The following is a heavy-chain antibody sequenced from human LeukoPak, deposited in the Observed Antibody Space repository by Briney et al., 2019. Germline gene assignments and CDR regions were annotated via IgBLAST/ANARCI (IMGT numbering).Heavy chain of an antibody. V-gene: IGHV3-30*18. CDR1: GFHFSSYG. CDR2: ISYDGSNK. J-gene: IGHJ4*02. D-gene: IGHD6-13*01. Sequence: GGSLRLSYAASGFHFSSYGMLGLRQAPGKGLEWVAVISYDGSNKYYADSVKGRFTISRDNSKNTLYLQMNSLRAEDTAVYYCAKQVAATILDFWGQGTLVTVSS. CDR3: AKQVAATILDF.